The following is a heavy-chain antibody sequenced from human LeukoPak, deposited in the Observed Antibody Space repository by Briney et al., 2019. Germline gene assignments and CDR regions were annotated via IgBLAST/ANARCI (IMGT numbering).Heavy chain of an antibody. V-gene: IGHV4-59*11. Sequence: PSETLSLTCTVSGGSIGSHYWSWIRQPPGKGLEWIGYIYDSGSTNYNPSLKSRVTISVDTSKNQFSLKLSSVTAADTAVYYCAKGPSITMIRGGQWYYYMDVWGKGTTVTISS. CDR2: IYDSGST. J-gene: IGHJ6*03. CDR3: AKGPSITMIRGGQWYYYMDV. CDR1: GGSIGSHY. D-gene: IGHD3-10*01.